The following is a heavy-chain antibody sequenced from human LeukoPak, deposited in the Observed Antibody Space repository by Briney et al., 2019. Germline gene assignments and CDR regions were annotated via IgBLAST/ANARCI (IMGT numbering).Heavy chain of an antibody. J-gene: IGHJ4*02. CDR1: GYSIRTSSY. CDR3: ARRPGYSYGDVYYFDY. D-gene: IGHD5-18*01. CDR2: IYHSGSS. Sequence: SETLSLTCSVSGYSIRTSSYWGWIRQSPGKGLDWIGSIYHSGSSYYNPSLKSRVTISLDTSKNQFSLKLSSVTAADTAVYYCARRPGYSYGDVYYFDYWGQGTLVTVSS. V-gene: IGHV4-38-2*01.